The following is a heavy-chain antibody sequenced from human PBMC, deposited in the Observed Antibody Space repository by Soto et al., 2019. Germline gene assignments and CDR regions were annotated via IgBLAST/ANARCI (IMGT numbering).Heavy chain of an antibody. CDR3: ASSFGDLDSRFDP. CDR2: MYPGDSDT. D-gene: IGHD3-10*01. J-gene: IGHJ5*02. CDR1: GYSFTRYW. V-gene: IGHV5-51*01. Sequence: PGASLKISCKGSGYSFTRYWIGGGRQLPGKGLEGLGIMYPGDSDTRHSPSFQGQVTISADKSIRTPYLQSSSLQASDSAMHYCASSFGDLDSRFDPCGQGTRGTVSS.